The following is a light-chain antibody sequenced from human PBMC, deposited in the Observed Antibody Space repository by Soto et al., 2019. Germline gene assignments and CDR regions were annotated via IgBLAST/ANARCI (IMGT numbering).Light chain of an antibody. Sequence: QSVLTQPASVSGSPGQSITISCTGTSSDVGGYNYVSWYQQHPGKAPKFMIYDVNNRPSGVSNRFSGSKSGNTASLTISGLQAEDEADDYCSSYTSSSAFFVFGTGTKLTVL. CDR3: SSYTSSSAFFV. CDR1: SSDVGGYNY. CDR2: DVN. J-gene: IGLJ1*01. V-gene: IGLV2-14*03.